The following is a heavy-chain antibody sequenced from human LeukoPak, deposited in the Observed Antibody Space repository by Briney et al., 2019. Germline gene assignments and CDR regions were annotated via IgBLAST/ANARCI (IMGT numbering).Heavy chain of an antibody. CDR3: ARVSSGWYYFDY. D-gene: IGHD6-19*01. CDR1: GGTFSSYT. CDR2: IIPIFGIT. Sequence: SVKVSCKASGGTFSSYTISWVRQAPGQGLEWMGRIIPIFGITKYAQKFQGRVTITADKSTSTANMELSSLRSEDTAVYYCARVSSGWYYFDYWGQGTLVTVSS. V-gene: IGHV1-69*02. J-gene: IGHJ4*02.